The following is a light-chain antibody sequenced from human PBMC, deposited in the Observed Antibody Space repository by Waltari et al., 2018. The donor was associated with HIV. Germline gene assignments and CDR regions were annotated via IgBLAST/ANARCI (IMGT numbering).Light chain of an antibody. CDR2: GNN. CDR3: AAWDDSLNGPL. Sequence: QSVLTQPPSASGTPGQRVTISCSGSSSNIGSNSVTWYQHLPGTAPKVLMYGNNPRPSGVPGRFSGSKSGTSASLAISGLQSEDEADYYCAAWDDSLNGPLFGGGTKLTVL. CDR1: SSNIGSNS. J-gene: IGLJ3*02. V-gene: IGLV1-44*01.